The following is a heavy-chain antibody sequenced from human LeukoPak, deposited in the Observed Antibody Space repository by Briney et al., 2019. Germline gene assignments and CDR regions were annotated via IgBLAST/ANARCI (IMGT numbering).Heavy chain of an antibody. CDR3: ARRPVAAEYFQH. CDR1: GFSFTNYA. D-gene: IGHD6-25*01. CDR2: ISYDESKI. Sequence: GGSLRLSCTGSGFSFTNYAMHWVRQAPGEGLEWEAVISYDESKIYYADSVKGRFTISRDLSTNTLYLQMNSLTTEDTAMHFCARRPVAAEYFQHWGQGTLVTVSS. J-gene: IGHJ1*01. V-gene: IGHV3-30*03.